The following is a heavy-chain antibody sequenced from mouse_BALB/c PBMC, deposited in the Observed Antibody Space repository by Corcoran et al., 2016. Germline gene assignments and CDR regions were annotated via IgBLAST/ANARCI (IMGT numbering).Heavy chain of an antibody. J-gene: IGHJ2*01. CDR3: AITTATYYFDY. CDR2: IDPANGNT. V-gene: IGHV14-3*02. Sequence: EVQLQQSGAELVKPEASVKLSCTASGFNIKDTYMHWVKQRPEQGLEWIGRIDPANGNTKYDPKFQGKATITADTSSNTAYLQLSSLTSEDTAVHYCAITTATYYFDYWGQGTTLTVSS. D-gene: IGHD1-2*01. CDR1: GFNIKDTY.